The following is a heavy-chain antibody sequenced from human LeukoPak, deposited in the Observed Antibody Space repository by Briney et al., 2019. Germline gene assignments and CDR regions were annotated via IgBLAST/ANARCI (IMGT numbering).Heavy chain of an antibody. CDR1: GGSISTYF. J-gene: IGHJ6*02. CDR3: ARECSTICYRGMDV. Sequence: SETLSLTCSVSGGSISTYFWSWIRQPAGKGLEWIGRIYTSGITNYNPSLNNRVTMSVDTSKNQFSLKLSTVTAADTALYYCARECSTICYRGMDVWGQGTTVTVSS. V-gene: IGHV4-4*07. CDR2: IYTSGIT. D-gene: IGHD2-2*01.